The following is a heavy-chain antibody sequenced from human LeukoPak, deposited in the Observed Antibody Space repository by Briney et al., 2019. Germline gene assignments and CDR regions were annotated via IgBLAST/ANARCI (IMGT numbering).Heavy chain of an antibody. D-gene: IGHD3-3*01. CDR3: TRGQYYDSWSGYYYTPSDY. CDR2: IKSKTDGGTT. J-gene: IGHJ4*02. V-gene: IGHV3-15*01. CDR1: GFTFSNAW. Sequence: GGSMRLSCAASGFTFSNAWMSWVRQAPGKGLEWVGRIKSKTDGGTTDYAAPVKGRFTISRDDSKNTLYLQMNSLKTEDTAVYYCTRGQYYDSWSGYYYTPSDYWGQGTLVTVSS.